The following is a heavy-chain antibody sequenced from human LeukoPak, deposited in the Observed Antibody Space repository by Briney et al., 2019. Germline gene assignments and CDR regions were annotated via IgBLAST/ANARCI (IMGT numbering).Heavy chain of an antibody. CDR2: IYPRDSDT. CDR1: GYTFTHQW. CDR3: ARHSDVIGAI. D-gene: IGHD3-10*01. V-gene: IGHV5-51*01. J-gene: IGHJ4*02. Sequence: GESLKISCKASGYTFTHQWIGWVRQMSGSGLEWMGIIYPRDSDTIYSPSFQGHVTISADTSINTDYLEWSSLEASDTAIYYCARHSDVIGAIWGQGTLVTVSS.